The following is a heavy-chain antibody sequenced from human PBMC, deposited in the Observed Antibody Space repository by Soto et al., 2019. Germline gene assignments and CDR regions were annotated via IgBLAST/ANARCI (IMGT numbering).Heavy chain of an antibody. CDR1: GGSISSYY. CDR3: ARSILWFGERHFDY. V-gene: IGHV4-59*01. CDR2: IYYSGST. D-gene: IGHD3-10*01. Sequence: KASETLSLTCTVSGGSISSYYWSWIRQPPGKGLEWIGYIYYSGSTNYNPSLKSRVTISVDTSKNQFSLKLSSVTAADTAVYYCARSILWFGERHFDYWGQGTLVTVSS. J-gene: IGHJ4*02.